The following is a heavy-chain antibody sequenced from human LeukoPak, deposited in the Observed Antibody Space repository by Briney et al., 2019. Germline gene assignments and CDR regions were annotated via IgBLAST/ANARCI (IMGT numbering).Heavy chain of an antibody. CDR2: IYTSGST. J-gene: IGHJ6*03. Sequence: SETLSLTCTVSGGSISSYYWSWIRQPPGKGLEWIGYIYTSGSTNYNPSLKSRVTISVDTSKNQFPLKLSSVTAADTAVYYCARLWYYYGSGSYYSNHYYYYYMDVWGKGTTVTVSS. V-gene: IGHV4-4*09. CDR1: GGSISSYY. D-gene: IGHD3-10*01. CDR3: ARLWYYYGSGSYYSNHYYYYYMDV.